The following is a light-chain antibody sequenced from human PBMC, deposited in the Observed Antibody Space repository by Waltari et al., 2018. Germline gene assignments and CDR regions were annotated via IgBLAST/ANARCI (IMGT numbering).Light chain of an antibody. J-gene: IGLJ2*01. CDR2: DKN. Sequence: SSELTQDPAVSVAMGQTVRIPCQVDSLRRYYQSWYQQRPGQAPILVIYDKNNRPSGVPDRFSGSSSHNTGSLTITGAQAEDEASYYCHSRDASGVAGSFGGGTKLTVL. CDR1: SLRRYY. CDR3: HSRDASGVAGS. V-gene: IGLV3-19*01.